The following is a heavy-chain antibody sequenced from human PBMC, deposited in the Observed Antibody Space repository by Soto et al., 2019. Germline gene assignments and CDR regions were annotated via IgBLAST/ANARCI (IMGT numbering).Heavy chain of an antibody. CDR1: GFTFNIYG. D-gene: IGHD3-10*01. V-gene: IGHV3-30*03. J-gene: IGHJ4*02. CDR3: ARDPQGSYCYIDY. CDR2: ISYDGSNQ. Sequence: AGGSLRLSCAASGFTFNIYGMHWVRQAPDKGLEWVALISYDGSNQYYADSVKGRFTISRDNSKNTLFLQMNSLRADDTAVYYCARDPQGSYCYIDYWGQGTPVTVSS.